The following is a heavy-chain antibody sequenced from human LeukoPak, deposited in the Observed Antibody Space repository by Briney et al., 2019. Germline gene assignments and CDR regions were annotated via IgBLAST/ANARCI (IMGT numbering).Heavy chain of an antibody. J-gene: IGHJ4*02. CDR2: ISHDGSDK. Sequence: GGSLRLSCVASGFTFSSNGMHWVRQAPGTGLEWVAVISHDGSDKHYADSVKGRFTVFRDNSKNTLYLQMNSPRPEDTAVYYCAKDRASSWSFDYWGQGTLVTVST. CDR1: GFTFSSNG. D-gene: IGHD6-13*01. V-gene: IGHV3-30*18. CDR3: AKDRASSWSFDY.